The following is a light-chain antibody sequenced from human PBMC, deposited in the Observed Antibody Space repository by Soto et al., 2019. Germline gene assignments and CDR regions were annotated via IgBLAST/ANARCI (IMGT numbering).Light chain of an antibody. J-gene: IGLJ3*02. V-gene: IGLV2-14*01. Sequence: QSALTQPASVSGSPGQSITISCTGTSSDVGGYNYVSWYQQHPDKAPKLMIYEVTNRPSGVSNRFSGSKSGNTASLTISGLQAEDEADYYCSSYTRSSTHWVFGGGTKVTVL. CDR2: EVT. CDR3: SSYTRSSTHWV. CDR1: SSDVGGYNY.